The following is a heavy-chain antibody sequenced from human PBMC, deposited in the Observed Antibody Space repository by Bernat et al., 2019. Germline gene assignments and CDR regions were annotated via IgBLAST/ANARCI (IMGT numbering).Heavy chain of an antibody. CDR2: IYYSGST. V-gene: IGHV4-39*02. D-gene: IGHD2-2*01. Sequence: QLQLQESGPGLVKPSETLSLTCTVSGGSISSSSYYWGWIRQPPGKGLEWIGSIYYSGSTYYNPSLKSRVPISVDTSKNQFSLKLSSVTAADTAVYYCARDHYCSSTSCFNWFDPWGQGTLVTVSS. J-gene: IGHJ5*02. CDR3: ARDHYCSSTSCFNWFDP. CDR1: GGSISSSSYY.